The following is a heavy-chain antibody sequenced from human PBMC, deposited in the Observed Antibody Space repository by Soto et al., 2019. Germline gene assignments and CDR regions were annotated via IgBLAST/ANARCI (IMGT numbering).Heavy chain of an antibody. D-gene: IGHD2-15*01. Sequence: QVQLVQSGAEVKKPGASVKVSCKASGYTFTSYDINWVRQATGQGLEWMGWMNPNSGNTGYAQKFQGRVTMTRNTSISTAYMELSSLRSEDTAVYYCARGDDIVVVVAALGRPPYGMDVWGQGTTVTVSS. CDR1: GYTFTSYD. CDR2: MNPNSGNT. CDR3: ARGDDIVVVVAALGRPPYGMDV. V-gene: IGHV1-8*01. J-gene: IGHJ6*02.